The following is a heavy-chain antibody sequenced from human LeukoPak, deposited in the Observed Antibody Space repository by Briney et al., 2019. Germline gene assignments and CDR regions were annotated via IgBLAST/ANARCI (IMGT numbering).Heavy chain of an antibody. D-gene: IGHD4/OR15-4a*01. J-gene: IGHJ5*02. CDR1: GGSFSGYY. CDR2: INHSGST. V-gene: IGHV4-34*01. Sequence: SETLSLTCAVYGGSFSGYYWSWIRQPPGKGLEWIGEINHSGSTNSNPSLKSRVTISVDTSKNQFSLKLSSVTAADTAVYYCARGLRTMVPSYPNWFDPWGQGTLVTVSS. CDR3: ARGLRTMVPSYPNWFDP.